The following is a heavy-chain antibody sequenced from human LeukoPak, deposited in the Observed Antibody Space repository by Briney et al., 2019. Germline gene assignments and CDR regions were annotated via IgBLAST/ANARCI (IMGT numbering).Heavy chain of an antibody. J-gene: IGHJ4*02. Sequence: PGGSLRLSCAASGFTFSSYWMHWVRQAPGKGLVWVSRINSDGSSTSYADSVKGRFTISRDNAKNTPYLQMNDLRAEDTAVYYCARDSGITDFDYWGQGTLVTVSS. CDR1: GFTFSSYW. CDR2: INSDGSST. D-gene: IGHD1-14*01. V-gene: IGHV3-74*01. CDR3: ARDSGITDFDY.